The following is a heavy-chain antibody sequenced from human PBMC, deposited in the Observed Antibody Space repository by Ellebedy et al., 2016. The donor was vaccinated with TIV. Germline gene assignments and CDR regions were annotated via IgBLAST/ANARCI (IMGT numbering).Heavy chain of an antibody. Sequence: ASVKVSXKASGYTFTGYYMHWVRQAPGQGLEWMGWINPNSGGTNYAQKFQGRVTMTRDTSISTAYMELSRLRSDDTAVYYCARGDYGFEYFQHWGQGTLVTVSS. V-gene: IGHV1-2*02. D-gene: IGHD3-3*01. CDR1: GYTFTGYY. CDR3: ARGDYGFEYFQH. J-gene: IGHJ1*01. CDR2: INPNSGGT.